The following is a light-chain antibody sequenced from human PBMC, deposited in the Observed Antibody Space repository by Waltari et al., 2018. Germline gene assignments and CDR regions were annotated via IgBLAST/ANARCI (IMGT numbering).Light chain of an antibody. J-gene: IGLJ3*02. CDR2: EDN. Sequence: QSALTQPASLSGSPGQSITISCSGSSSVVGASAHVSWSRQHPGKVPKVLIYEDNKRPSGVSNRFSGSKSGNTASLTISGLQAEDEADYYCCSYTIGNTFWVFGGGTKLTVL. CDR3: CSYTIGNTFWV. CDR1: SSVVGASAH. V-gene: IGLV2-23*01.